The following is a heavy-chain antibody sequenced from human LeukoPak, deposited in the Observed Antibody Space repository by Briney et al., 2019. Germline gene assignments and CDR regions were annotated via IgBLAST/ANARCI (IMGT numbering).Heavy chain of an antibody. CDR2: LSGSGITT. J-gene: IGHJ4*01. Sequence: GGSLRLPCAASGFTFSNSAMSWVRQAPGEGLEWVSTLSGSGITTYYADSVKGRFTISRDNSKNTLYLQMNSLRAEDTAVYYCAKGIYSSGWSYFDYWGHGTLVTVSS. CDR3: AKGIYSSGWSYFDY. D-gene: IGHD6-19*01. CDR1: GFTFSNSA. V-gene: IGHV3-23*01.